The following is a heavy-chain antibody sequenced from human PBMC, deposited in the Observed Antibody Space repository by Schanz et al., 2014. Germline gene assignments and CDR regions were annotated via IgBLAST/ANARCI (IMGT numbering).Heavy chain of an antibody. J-gene: IGHJ4*02. CDR2: IWYDGSNK. D-gene: IGHD3-22*01. Sequence: QVQLVESGGGVVQPGRSLRLSCAASGFTFSNFAIHWVRQAPGKGLEWVAFIWYDGSNKYYADSVKGRFTISRDNSKNTLYVQMNSLRTEDTAVYFCAKSYDTSGYSGFDYWGQGTLVTVSS. V-gene: IGHV3-30*02. CDR1: GFTFSNFA. CDR3: AKSYDTSGYSGFDY.